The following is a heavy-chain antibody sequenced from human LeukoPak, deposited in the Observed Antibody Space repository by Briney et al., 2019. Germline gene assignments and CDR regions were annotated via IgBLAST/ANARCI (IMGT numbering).Heavy chain of an antibody. CDR1: GGTFSSYA. V-gene: IGHV1-69*13. J-gene: IGHJ4*02. CDR2: IIPIFGTA. CDR3: ASLSSSWYYFDY. D-gene: IGHD6-13*01. Sequence: SVKVSCKASGGTFSSYAISWVRQAPGQGLEWMGGIIPIFGTANYAQKFQGRVTITADESTSTAYMELSSLRSEDTAVYYCASLSSSWYYFDYWGQGTLVTVSS.